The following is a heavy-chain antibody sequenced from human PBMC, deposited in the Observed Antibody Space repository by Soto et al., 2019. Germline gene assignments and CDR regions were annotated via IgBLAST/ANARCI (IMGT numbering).Heavy chain of an antibody. D-gene: IGHD3-10*01. Sequence: SETLSLTCTVSGGSISSGGYYWSWIRQHPGKGLEWIGYIYYSGSTYYNPSLKSRVTISVDTSKNQFSLKRSSVTAADTAVYYCVRVGDYYGSGSSHFDYWGQGTLVTVSS. CDR2: IYYSGST. J-gene: IGHJ4*02. V-gene: IGHV4-31*03. CDR3: VRVGDYYGSGSSHFDY. CDR1: GGSISSGGYY.